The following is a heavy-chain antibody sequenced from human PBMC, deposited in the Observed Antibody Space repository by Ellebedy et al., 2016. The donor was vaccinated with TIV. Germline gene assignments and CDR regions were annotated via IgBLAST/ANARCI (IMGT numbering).Heavy chain of an antibody. CDR2: ISSSSSYI. J-gene: IGHJ4*02. CDR1: GFTFSSYS. D-gene: IGHD3-22*01. CDR3: ARTYYYDSSGPYYFDY. V-gene: IGHV3-21*01. Sequence: GGSLRLXXAASGFTFSSYSMNWVRQAPGKGLEWVSSISSSSSYIYYADSVKGRFTISRDNAKNSLYLQMNSLRAEDTAVYYCARTYYYDSSGPYYFDYWGQGTLVTVSS.